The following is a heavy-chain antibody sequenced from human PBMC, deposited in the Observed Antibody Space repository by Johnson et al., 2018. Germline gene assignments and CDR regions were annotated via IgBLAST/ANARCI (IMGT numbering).Heavy chain of an antibody. V-gene: IGHV3-30*18. D-gene: IGHD1-26*01. CDR2: VSYDGRNK. Sequence: QVQLVESGGGVVQPGRSLRLSCAASGFTFSSFGMHWVHQAPGKGLDWVAVVSYDGRNKKYADSVKGRFTISRDNSKSPVYLQMNSLRAEDTAVYYCAKDDGSYYSIFDYWGQGTLVTVSS. J-gene: IGHJ4*02. CDR1: GFTFSSFG. CDR3: AKDDGSYYSIFDY.